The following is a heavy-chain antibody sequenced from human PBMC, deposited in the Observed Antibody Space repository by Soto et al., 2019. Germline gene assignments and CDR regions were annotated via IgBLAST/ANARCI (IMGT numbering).Heavy chain of an antibody. CDR3: ARGALSSGYYLEPVYYPDY. V-gene: IGHV4-4*02. CDR1: GDSNTRTNW. CDR2: IYHSGGT. J-gene: IGHJ4*02. D-gene: IGHD3-9*01. Sequence: PSETPSPTRAVAGDSNTRTNWGSLVRPPPGKGLEWIGEIYHSGGTSYNPSLRSRVTISVDKSQNQFSLKLSSVTAADTAVYYCARGALSSGYYLEPVYYPDYWGQGTLVTVSS.